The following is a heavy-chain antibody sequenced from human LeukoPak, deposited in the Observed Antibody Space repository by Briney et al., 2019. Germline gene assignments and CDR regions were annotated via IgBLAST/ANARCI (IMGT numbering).Heavy chain of an antibody. CDR3: ARAHRVYYDFWSGPDAFDI. CDR1: GGSISSYY. D-gene: IGHD3-3*01. Sequence: KPSETLSLTCTVSGGSISSYYWSWIRQPPGKGLEWIGYIYDSGSTNYNPSLKSRVTISVDTSKNQFSLKLSSVTAADTAVYYCARAHRVYYDFWSGPDAFDIWGQGTMVTVSS. CDR2: IYDSGST. V-gene: IGHV4-59*01. J-gene: IGHJ3*02.